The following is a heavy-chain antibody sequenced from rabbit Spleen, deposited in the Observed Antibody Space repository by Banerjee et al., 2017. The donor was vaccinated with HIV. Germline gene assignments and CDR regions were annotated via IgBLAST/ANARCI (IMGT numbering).Heavy chain of an antibody. CDR3: ATDTYGYGAFNL. CDR2: IYTTSGTT. D-gene: IGHD6-1*01. J-gene: IGHJ4*01. V-gene: IGHV1S45*01. Sequence: QEQLEESGGGLVKPEGSLTLTCNASGFSLSNNYVMRWVRRAPGKGLEWIASIYTTSGTTYYATWAKGRFTVSKTSSTTVTLQMTSLTAADTATYFCATDTYGYGAFNLWGPGTLVTVS. CDR1: GFSLSNNYV.